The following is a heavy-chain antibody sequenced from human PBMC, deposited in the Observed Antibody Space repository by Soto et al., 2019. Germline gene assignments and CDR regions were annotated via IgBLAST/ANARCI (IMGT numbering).Heavy chain of an antibody. CDR3: AREGSVVVVPAASNYYYYYGMDV. CDR1: GYTFTSYD. CDR2: ISAYNGNT. Sequence: ASVKVSCKASGYTFTSYDISWVRQAPGQWLEWMGWISAYNGNTNYAQKLQGRVTMTTDTSTSTAYMELRSLRSDDTAVYYCAREGSVVVVPAASNYYYYYGMDVWGQGTTVTVSS. J-gene: IGHJ6*02. V-gene: IGHV1-18*01. D-gene: IGHD2-2*01.